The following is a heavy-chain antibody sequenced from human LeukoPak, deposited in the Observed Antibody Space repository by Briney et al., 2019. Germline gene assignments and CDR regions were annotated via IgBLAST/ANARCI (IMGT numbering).Heavy chain of an antibody. CDR3: VRVPPFYDSSGYYPQPLDY. D-gene: IGHD3-22*01. CDR2: ITPILDIA. CDR1: GGTFSNYG. V-gene: IGHV1-69*04. J-gene: IGHJ4*02. Sequence: GASVKVSCKASGGTFSNYGISWVRQAPGQGLEWMGRITPILDIANYAQRFQGRVTITADKSTTTAYMELNSLRSEDTAVYYCVRVPPFYDSSGYYPQPLDYWGQGTLVTVSS.